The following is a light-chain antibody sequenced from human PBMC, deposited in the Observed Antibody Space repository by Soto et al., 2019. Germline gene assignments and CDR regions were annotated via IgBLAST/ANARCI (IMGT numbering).Light chain of an antibody. V-gene: IGKV1-33*01. CDR1: QDIGNS. CDR3: QQFGSVPLT. CDR2: DVS. J-gene: IGKJ4*01. Sequence: DIQMTQYPSSLSASIGDRVTITCQASQDIGNSLNWYQQKSGKAPNLLIYDVSRLGAGVPSRFSGSGSRTNFRLTISSLQREDFSTYYCQQFGSVPLTFGGGTKVEIK.